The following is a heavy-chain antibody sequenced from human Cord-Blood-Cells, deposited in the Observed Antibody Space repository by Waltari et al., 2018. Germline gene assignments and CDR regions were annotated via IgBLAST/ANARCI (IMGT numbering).Heavy chain of an antibody. CDR1: GGSFSGYY. CDR3: ARGPYYYDSSGYYNWFDP. D-gene: IGHD3-22*01. Sequence: QVQLPQWGAGLLKPSETLSLTCAVYGGSFSGYYWSWIRPPPGTGLEWIGEINHSGSTNYNPSLKSRVTISVDTSKNQFSLKLSSVTAADTAVYYCARGPYYYDSSGYYNWFDPWGQGTLVTVSS. V-gene: IGHV4-34*01. J-gene: IGHJ5*02. CDR2: INHSGST.